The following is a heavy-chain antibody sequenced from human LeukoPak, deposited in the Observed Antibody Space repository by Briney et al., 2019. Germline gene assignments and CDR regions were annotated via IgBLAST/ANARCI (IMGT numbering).Heavy chain of an antibody. J-gene: IGHJ5*02. CDR2: INHSGST. V-gene: IGHV4-34*01. CDR3: ARVSSSWYWFDP. Sequence: SETLSLTRAVYGGSFSGYFWSWIRQPPGKGLERIGEINHSGSTNYNPSLKSRVTISVDTSKNQFSLKLSSGTAADTAVYYCARVSSSWYWFDPWGQGTLVTVSS. CDR1: GGSFSGYF. D-gene: IGHD6-13*01.